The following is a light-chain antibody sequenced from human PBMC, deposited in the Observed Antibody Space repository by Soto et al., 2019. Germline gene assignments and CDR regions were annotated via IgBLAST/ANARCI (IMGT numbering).Light chain of an antibody. Sequence: DIQMTQSPSTLSGSVGDRVTITCRASQTISSWLAWYQQKPGKAPKLLIYKASTLKSGVPSRFSGSGSGTDYIVTISSLQSEDFAVYYCQQYYNWPLTFGQGTRLEIK. J-gene: IGKJ5*01. CDR1: QTISSW. CDR3: QQYYNWPLT. CDR2: KAS. V-gene: IGKV1-5*03.